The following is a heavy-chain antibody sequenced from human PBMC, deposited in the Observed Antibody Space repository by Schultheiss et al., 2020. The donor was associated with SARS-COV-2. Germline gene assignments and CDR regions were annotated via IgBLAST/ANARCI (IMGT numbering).Heavy chain of an antibody. V-gene: IGHV3-23*01. Sequence: GGSLRLSCKVSGFTFSNNAMTWVRQAPGKGLEWVSAISGSGGSTYYADSVKGRFTISRDNSENTLYLQMNSLRAEDTAVYYCARDGLKYCAGNCYSGYFHHWGQGTLVTVSS. CDR2: ISGSGGST. CDR3: ARDGLKYCAGNCYSGYFHH. D-gene: IGHD2-21*02. J-gene: IGHJ1*01. CDR1: GFTFSNNA.